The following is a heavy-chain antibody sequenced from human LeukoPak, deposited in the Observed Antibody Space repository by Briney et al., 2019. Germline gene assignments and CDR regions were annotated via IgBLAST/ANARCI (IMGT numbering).Heavy chain of an antibody. D-gene: IGHD4-23*01. CDR2: ISDGGGSA. J-gene: IGHJ4*02. V-gene: IGHV3-23*01. CDR1: GFIFSTYG. CDR3: AKRPDYGGNWNYLDY. Sequence: QPAGSMRLSCAASGFIFSTYGMSCVRQAPRKGLEWVSAISDGGGSAYYADSVRGRFTISRDNSKNTLYLQMIGLRADDTAVYYCAKRPDYGGNWNYLDYWGQGTLVTVSS.